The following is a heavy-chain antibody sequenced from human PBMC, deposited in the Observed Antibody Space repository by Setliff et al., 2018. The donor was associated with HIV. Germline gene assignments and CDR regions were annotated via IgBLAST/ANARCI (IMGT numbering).Heavy chain of an antibody. D-gene: IGHD2-15*01. CDR3: ARDRAYCSSGSCYRPLVYYFYYMDV. J-gene: IGHJ6*03. CDR2: VRPYNADK. V-gene: IGHV1-2*02. CDR1: GFTFSDYY. Sequence: VASVKVSCKASGFTFSDYYMHWVRQAPGQGLEWMGWVRPYNADKNYAQKFQGRGTMTSGTSISTAYLELSGLTSDDTAIYYCARDRAYCSSGSCYRPLVYYFYYMDVWGTGTTVTVSS.